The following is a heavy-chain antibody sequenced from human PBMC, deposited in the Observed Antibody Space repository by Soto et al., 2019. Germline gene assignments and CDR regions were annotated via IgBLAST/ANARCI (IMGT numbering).Heavy chain of an antibody. Sequence: GESLKISCKGSGYSFTSYWISWVRQMPGKGLEWMGRIDPSDSYTNYSPSFQGHVTISADKSISTAYLQWSSLKASDTAMYYCAKDKRGLRATGDAEYFHHWGQGTLVTVSS. V-gene: IGHV5-10-1*01. CDR1: GYSFTSYW. CDR2: IDPSDSYT. J-gene: IGHJ1*01. CDR3: AKDKRGLRATGDAEYFHH. D-gene: IGHD2-21*02.